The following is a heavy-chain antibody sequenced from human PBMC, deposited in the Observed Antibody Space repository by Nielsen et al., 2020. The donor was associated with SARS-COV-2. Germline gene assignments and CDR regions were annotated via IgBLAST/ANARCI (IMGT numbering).Heavy chain of an antibody. Sequence: SETLSLTCAVYGGSFSGYYWSWIRQPPGKGLEWIGYIYYSGSTNYNPSLKSRVTISLDTSKNQFSLKLSSVTAADTAVYYCARVSSNYYYYYYMDVWGKGTTVTVSS. CDR2: IYYSGST. J-gene: IGHJ6*03. D-gene: IGHD4-11*01. CDR1: GGSFSGYY. V-gene: IGHV4-59*01. CDR3: ARVSSNYYYYYYMDV.